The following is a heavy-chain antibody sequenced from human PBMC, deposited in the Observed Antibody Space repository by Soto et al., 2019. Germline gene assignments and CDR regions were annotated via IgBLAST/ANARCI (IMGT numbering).Heavy chain of an antibody. V-gene: IGHV3-53*01. CDR3: ASHRTPGTYSGGWIDAFDI. CDR1: GFTVSSNY. CDR2: IYSGGST. Sequence: GGSLRLSCAASGFTVSSNYMSWVRQAPGKGLEWVSVIYSGGSTYYADSVKGRVTSSRDNSKNKRNLQMNSLRDEDTAVYYCASHRTPGTYSGGWIDAFDIWGQGTMVTVSS. D-gene: IGHD6-25*01. J-gene: IGHJ3*02.